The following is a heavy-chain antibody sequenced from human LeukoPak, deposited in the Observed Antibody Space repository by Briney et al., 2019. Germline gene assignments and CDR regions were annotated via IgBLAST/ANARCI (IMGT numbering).Heavy chain of an antibody. V-gene: IGHV4-34*01. J-gene: IGHJ4*02. D-gene: IGHD5-18*01. Sequence: KPSETLSLTCAVYGGSFSGYYWSWIRQPPGKGLEWSGEINHSGSTNYNPSLKRRVTIAVDTSKNQFSLNLSSVTAADTAVYYCARGLEGWAYSYGTGYYFDYWGQGTLVTVSS. CDR3: ARGLEGWAYSYGTGYYFDY. CDR2: INHSGST. CDR1: GGSFSGYY.